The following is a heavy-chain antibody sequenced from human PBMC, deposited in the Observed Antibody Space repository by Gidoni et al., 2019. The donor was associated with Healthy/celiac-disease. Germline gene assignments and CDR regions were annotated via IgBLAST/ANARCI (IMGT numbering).Heavy chain of an antibody. D-gene: IGHD3-9*01. CDR1: RCSISSGGYY. J-gene: IGHJ4*02. Sequence: HVQLQESRPGLVQPSQTLSLPCTVSRCSISSGGYYWSWIRQHPGKGLEWIGYIYYSGSTYYNPSLKSRVTISVDTSKNQFSLKLSSVTAADTAVYYCARYFVSGALGVFDYWGQGTLVTVSS. V-gene: IGHV4-31*03. CDR3: ARYFVSGALGVFDY. CDR2: IYYSGST.